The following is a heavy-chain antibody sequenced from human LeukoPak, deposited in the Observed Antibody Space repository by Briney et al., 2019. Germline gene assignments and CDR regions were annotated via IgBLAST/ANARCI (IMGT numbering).Heavy chain of an antibody. J-gene: IGHJ5*02. D-gene: IGHD2-2*01. CDR1: GWSFNDYY. V-gene: IGHV4-34*01. Sequence: SETLSLTCAVYGWSFNDYYWNWIRQPPGKGLEWIGEINARGDTNYNPSLKSRVNIAVDPSKKQFSLRLTSMIAADTALYCCARGQVPAARGYNWFDPWGQGTLVTVSS. CDR2: INARGDT. CDR3: ARGQVPAARGYNWFDP.